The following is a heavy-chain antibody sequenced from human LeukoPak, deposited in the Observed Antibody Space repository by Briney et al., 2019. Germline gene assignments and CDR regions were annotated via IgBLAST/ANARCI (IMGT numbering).Heavy chain of an antibody. Sequence: ASLKLSCKPSGYTFTSYDINWGRPTTGQGLGWMGWMIPNSGNTGYAQKFQGRVTMTRNPSIRTAYMELSSLRFEDTAVYYCARVNYDFWSGYYPFDYWGQGTLVTVSS. J-gene: IGHJ4*02. D-gene: IGHD3-3*01. V-gene: IGHV1-8*01. CDR1: GYTFTSYD. CDR3: ARVNYDFWSGYYPFDY. CDR2: MIPNSGNT.